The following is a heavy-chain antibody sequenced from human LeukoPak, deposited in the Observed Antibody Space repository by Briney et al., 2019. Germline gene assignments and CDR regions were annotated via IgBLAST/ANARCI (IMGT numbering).Heavy chain of an antibody. CDR3: AKGGPKWLGPKTNWFDP. CDR2: ISWNSNNM. Sequence: GGSLRLSCAASGFTFDDYAMHWVRQAPGKGLEWVSGISWNSNNMVYADSVKGRFTISRDNAKNSLYLQMNSLRAEDTALYYCAKGGPKWLGPKTNWFDPWGQGTLVTVSS. CDR1: GFTFDDYA. V-gene: IGHV3-9*01. J-gene: IGHJ5*02. D-gene: IGHD6-19*01.